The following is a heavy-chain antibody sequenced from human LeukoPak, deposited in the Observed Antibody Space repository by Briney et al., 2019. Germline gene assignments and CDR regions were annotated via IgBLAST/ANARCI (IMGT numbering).Heavy chain of an antibody. CDR3: ARDYYGRDYFDL. Sequence: PGGSLRLSCAASGFTSTNYWMYWVRQAPGKGLVWVTQINGDASSTNYADSVKGRFTISRDNAKNTLYLQMNSLRDEDTAVYYCARDYYGRDYFDLWGRGTLVTVSS. CDR1: GFTSTNYW. V-gene: IGHV3-74*01. J-gene: IGHJ2*01. CDR2: INGDASST. D-gene: IGHD3-10*02.